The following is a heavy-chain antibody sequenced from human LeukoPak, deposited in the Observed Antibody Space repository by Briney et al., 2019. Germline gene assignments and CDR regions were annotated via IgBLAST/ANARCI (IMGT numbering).Heavy chain of an antibody. D-gene: IGHD2-15*01. CDR1: GFMFSRYV. CDR3: VQTIDYCSG. CDR2: ISGGGDIT. V-gene: IGHV3-23*01. Sequence: GGSLRLSCAASGFMFSRYVMTWVRQPPGKGLEWVSVISGGGDITYYGDAVKGRFTISRDNSKNTLHLQMNSLRAEDTAVYYCVQTIDYCSGWGQGTLVTVSS. J-gene: IGHJ4*02.